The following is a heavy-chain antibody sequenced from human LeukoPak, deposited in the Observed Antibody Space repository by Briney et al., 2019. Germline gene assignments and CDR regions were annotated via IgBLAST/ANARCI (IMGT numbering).Heavy chain of an antibody. J-gene: IGHJ4*02. Sequence: ESGPTLVKPTQTLTLTCTFSGFSLSTSGVGVGWIRQPPGKALGWLALIYWDDDKRYSPSLKSRLTITKDTSKNQVVLTMTNMDPVDTATYYCAHSGNTMVRGDIGDYWGQGTLVTVSS. V-gene: IGHV2-5*02. CDR2: IYWDDDK. CDR1: GFSLSTSGVG. CDR3: AHSGNTMVRGDIGDY. D-gene: IGHD3-10*01.